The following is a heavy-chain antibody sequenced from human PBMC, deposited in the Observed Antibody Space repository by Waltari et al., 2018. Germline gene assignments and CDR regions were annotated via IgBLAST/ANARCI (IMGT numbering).Heavy chain of an antibody. CDR3: ARDREDTGQWLGYYYGMDV. CDR1: GGTFSSYA. J-gene: IGHJ6*02. Sequence: QVQLVQSGAEVKKPGSSVKVSCKASGGTFSSYAISWVRQAPGQGLEWMGGIIPSFGKANHAQKLQGRVTITADESTSTAYMELSSLRAEDTAVYYCARDREDTGQWLGYYYGMDVWGQGTTVTVSS. CDR2: IIPSFGKA. V-gene: IGHV1-69*01. D-gene: IGHD6-19*01.